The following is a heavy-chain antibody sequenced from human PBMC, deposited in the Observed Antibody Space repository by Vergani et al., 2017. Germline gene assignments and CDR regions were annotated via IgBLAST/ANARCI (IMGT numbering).Heavy chain of an antibody. D-gene: IGHD3-10*01. CDR1: GYTFTSYY. CDR2: SNPSGGST. CDR3: ARSYGSGSYPFDY. Sequence: QVQLVQSGAEVKKPGASVKVSCKASGYTFTSYYIHWVRQAPGQGLEWMGISNPSGGSTSYAQKFQGRVTMTRDTSTSTVYMEVSSLRAEDTAVYYCARSYGSGSYPFDYWGQGTLVTVSS. J-gene: IGHJ4*02. V-gene: IGHV1-46*01.